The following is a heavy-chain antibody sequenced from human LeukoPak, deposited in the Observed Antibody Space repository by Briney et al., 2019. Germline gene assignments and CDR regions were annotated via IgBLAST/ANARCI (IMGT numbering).Heavy chain of an antibody. J-gene: IGHJ6*04. CDR1: GYTFTGYY. CDR2: INPNSGGT. Sequence: ASVTVSCKASGYTFTGYYMHWVRQAPGQGLEWMGWINPNSGGTNYAQKFQGRVTMTRDTSISTAYMELSRLRSDDTAVYYCARCTNFGSPSDVWGKGTTVTVSS. V-gene: IGHV1-2*02. D-gene: IGHD1-1*01. CDR3: ARCTNFGSPSDV.